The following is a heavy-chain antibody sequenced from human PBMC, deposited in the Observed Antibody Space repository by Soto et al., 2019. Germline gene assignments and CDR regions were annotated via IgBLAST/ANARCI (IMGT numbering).Heavy chain of an antibody. CDR1: GYSFTSYW. D-gene: IGHD6-13*01. Sequence: PGESLKISCKGSGYSFTSYWIGWVRQMPGKGLEWMGIIYPGDSDTRYSPSFQGQVTISADKSISTAYLQWSSLKASDTAMYYCARLAAGNYYYYGMDVWGQGTTVTVSS. CDR2: IYPGDSDT. J-gene: IGHJ6*02. CDR3: ARLAAGNYYYYGMDV. V-gene: IGHV5-51*01.